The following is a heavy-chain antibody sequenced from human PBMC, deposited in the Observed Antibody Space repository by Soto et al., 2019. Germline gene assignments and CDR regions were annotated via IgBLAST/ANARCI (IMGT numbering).Heavy chain of an antibody. V-gene: IGHV3-15*01. Sequence: PGGSLRLSCAASGFTFSNAWMSWVRQAPGKGLEWVGRIKSKADGGTTDYAAPVKGRFIISRDDSKDTLFLQMNSLKTEDTAVYYCTTVVGRNSWWSFDYWGRGTLATVSS. D-gene: IGHD6-13*01. J-gene: IGHJ4*02. CDR2: IKSKADGGTT. CDR3: TTVVGRNSWWSFDY. CDR1: GFTFSNAW.